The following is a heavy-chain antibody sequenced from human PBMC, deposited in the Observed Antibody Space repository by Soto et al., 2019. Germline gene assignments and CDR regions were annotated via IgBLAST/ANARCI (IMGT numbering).Heavy chain of an antibody. J-gene: IGHJ6*02. V-gene: IGHV4-34*01. CDR1: GGSFSGYY. CDR3: ARADRTLVTSYSLDV. CDR2: INHSGTI. Sequence: SETLSLTCTVYGGSFSGYYWTWIRQPPGKGLEWIGEINHSGTINFNPSLKSRLTISLDTSKKHFSLKLSSVTDADTAAYYCARADRTLVTSYSLDVWGQGTTVTVSS. D-gene: IGHD2-21*02.